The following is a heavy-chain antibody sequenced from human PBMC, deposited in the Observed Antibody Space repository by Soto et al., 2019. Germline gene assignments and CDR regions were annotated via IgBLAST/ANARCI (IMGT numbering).Heavy chain of an antibody. CDR1: GYTFTSYG. CDR2: ISAYNGNT. J-gene: IGHJ6*02. CDR3: ARVSSSWYDYYYYGMDV. D-gene: IGHD6-13*01. V-gene: IGHV1-18*04. Sequence: ASVKVSCKASGYTFTSYGISWVRQAPGQGLEWMGWISAYNGNTNYAQKLQGRVTMTTDTSTSTAYMELRSLRSDDTAVYYCARVSSSWYDYYYYGMDVWGQGTTVTVSS.